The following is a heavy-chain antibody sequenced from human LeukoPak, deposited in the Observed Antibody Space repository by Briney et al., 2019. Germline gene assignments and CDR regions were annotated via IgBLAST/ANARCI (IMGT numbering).Heavy chain of an antibody. J-gene: IGHJ4*02. CDR3: ARMRPARYNWNYRTGGFDY. D-gene: IGHD1-7*01. CDR1: GFTVSSNY. Sequence: GGSLRLSCAASGFTVSSNYMSWVRQAPGKGLEWVSVIYSGGSTYYADSVKGRFTISRHNSKNTLYLQMNSLRAEDTAVYYCARMRPARYNWNYRTGGFDYWGQGTLVTVSS. V-gene: IGHV3-53*04. CDR2: IYSGGST.